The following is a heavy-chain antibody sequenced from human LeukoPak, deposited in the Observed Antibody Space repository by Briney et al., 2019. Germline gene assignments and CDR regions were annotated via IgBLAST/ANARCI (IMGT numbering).Heavy chain of an antibody. Sequence: GGSLRLSCAASGLTFSSYGMHWVRQAPGKGLEWVAVIWYDGSNKYYADSVKGRFIISRDNSKNTLYLQMNSLRAEDTAVYYCARDPYDYVWGSYRPTYYFDYWGQGTLVTVSS. V-gene: IGHV3-33*01. J-gene: IGHJ4*02. CDR2: IWYDGSNK. CDR3: ARDPYDYVWGSYRPTYYFDY. D-gene: IGHD3-16*02. CDR1: GLTFSSYG.